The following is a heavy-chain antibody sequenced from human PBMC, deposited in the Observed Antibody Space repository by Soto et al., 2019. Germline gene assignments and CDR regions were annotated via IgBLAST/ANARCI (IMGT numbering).Heavy chain of an antibody. V-gene: IGHV3-23*01. CDR1: GFTFSSYA. D-gene: IGHD5-12*01. Sequence: GGSLRLSCAASGFTFSSYAMSWVRQAPGKGLEWVSAISGSGGSTYYADSVKGRFTISRDNSKNTLYLQMNSLRAEDTAVYYCARGPNRRDNIVATMVAFDIWGQGTMVTVSS. CDR2: ISGSGGST. J-gene: IGHJ3*02. CDR3: ARGPNRRDNIVATMVAFDI.